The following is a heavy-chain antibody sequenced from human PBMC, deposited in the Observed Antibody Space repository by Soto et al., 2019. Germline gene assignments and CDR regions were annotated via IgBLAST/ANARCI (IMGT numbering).Heavy chain of an antibody. D-gene: IGHD2-2*01. CDR3: ARSYCSSTSCDDYGMDV. CDR1: GGTFTSYA. V-gene: IGHV1-69*06. J-gene: IGHJ6*02. CDR2: IMPIFETT. Sequence: QVQLVQYGGEVKKPGSSVKVSCKASGGTFTSYAINWVRQAPGQGLEWMGRIMPIFETTNYAQKFQGRVTITADKSTNTAYMELSSLRSEDTAVYYCARSYCSSTSCDDYGMDVCGQGTTVTVSS.